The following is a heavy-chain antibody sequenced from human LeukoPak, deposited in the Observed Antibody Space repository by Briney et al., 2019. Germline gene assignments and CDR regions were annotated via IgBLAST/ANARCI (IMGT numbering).Heavy chain of an antibody. D-gene: IGHD6-19*01. CDR1: GYTFTSYY. J-gene: IGHJ4*02. Sequence: GASVKVSCKASGYTFTSYYMHWVRQVPGQGLERMGIINPSGGSTSYAQKFQGRVTMTRDTSTSTVYMELSSLRSEDTAVYYCARDSSGSLPPAWGQGTLVTVSS. CDR3: ARDSSGSLPPA. CDR2: INPSGGST. V-gene: IGHV1-46*01.